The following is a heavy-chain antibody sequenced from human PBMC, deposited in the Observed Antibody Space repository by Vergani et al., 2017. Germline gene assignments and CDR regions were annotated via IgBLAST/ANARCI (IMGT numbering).Heavy chain of an antibody. CDR1: GFTFSSYS. D-gene: IGHD3-9*01. J-gene: IGHJ5*02. CDR3: ARDSGRILRYLDLYDNWFDP. CDR2: ISSSSSTI. Sequence: EVQLVESGGGLVQPGGSLRLSCAASGFTFSSYSMNWVRQAPGKGLEWVSYISSSSSTIYYADSVKGRFTISRDNAKNSLYLQMNSLRAEDTAVYYCARDSGRILRYLDLYDNWFDPWGQGTLVTVSS. V-gene: IGHV3-48*01.